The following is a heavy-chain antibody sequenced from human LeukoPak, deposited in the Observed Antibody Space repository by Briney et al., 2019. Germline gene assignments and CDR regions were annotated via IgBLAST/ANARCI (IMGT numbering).Heavy chain of an antibody. Sequence: SETLSLTCTVSGGSVSSGDYCWSWIRQPPGKGLEWIGWIYYSGSTNYNPSLKSRVTVSVDTSKNQFSLRLSSVTAADTAVYYCARVRRNDYYDSSGYYYRWFDPWGQGTLVTVSS. CDR2: IYYSGST. CDR3: ARVRRNDYYDSSGYYYRWFDP. J-gene: IGHJ5*02. D-gene: IGHD3-22*01. V-gene: IGHV4-61*08. CDR1: GGSVSSGDYC.